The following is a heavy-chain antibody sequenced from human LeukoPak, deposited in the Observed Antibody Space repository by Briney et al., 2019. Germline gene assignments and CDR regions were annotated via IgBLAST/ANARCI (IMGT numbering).Heavy chain of an antibody. V-gene: IGHV3-23*01. J-gene: IGHJ4*02. CDR2: ISGSGGST. CDR1: GFTFSSYA. CDR3: AKDPGYGDYQY. Sequence: GGSLRLSCAASGFTFSSYAMSWVRQAPGKGLEWVSAISGSGGSTYYADSVKGRLTISRDNSKNTLYLQMNSLRAEDTAVYYCAKDPGYGDYQYWGQGTLVTVSS. D-gene: IGHD4-17*01.